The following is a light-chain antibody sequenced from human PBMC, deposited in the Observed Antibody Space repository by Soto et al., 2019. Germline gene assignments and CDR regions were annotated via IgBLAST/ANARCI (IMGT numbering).Light chain of an antibody. CDR2: AAS. CDR3: QQSYNTPRT. CDR1: QSIGIY. V-gene: IGKV1-39*01. Sequence: DIQMTQSPSSLSASVGDRVTITCRASQSIGIYLNWYQQKPGKAPKRLIYAASSLQCGVPSRFSGSGSGTDFTLTISSLQPEDCATYYCQQSYNTPRTFGQGTKVEIK. J-gene: IGKJ1*01.